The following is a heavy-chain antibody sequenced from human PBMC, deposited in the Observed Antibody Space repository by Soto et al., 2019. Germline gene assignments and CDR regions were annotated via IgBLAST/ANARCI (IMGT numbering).Heavy chain of an antibody. CDR1: GGSISTYY. Sequence: QVQLQESGPGLVTPSETLSLTCTVSGGSISTYYWTWIRQSPEKGLEWLGNIYYSGSTNYSPSLNSRLTISLDTSKNQFSLKLPSVTAADTAVYYCARESRCVNGACGNVFDIWGRGTKVTVSS. D-gene: IGHD2-8*01. CDR3: ARESRCVNGACGNVFDI. J-gene: IGHJ3*02. CDR2: IYYSGST. V-gene: IGHV4-59*12.